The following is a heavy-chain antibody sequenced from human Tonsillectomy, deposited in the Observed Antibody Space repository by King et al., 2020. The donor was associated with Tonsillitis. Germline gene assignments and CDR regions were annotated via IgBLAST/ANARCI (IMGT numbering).Heavy chain of an antibody. J-gene: IGHJ4*02. CDR2: ISYGGTHK. CDR3: ARDSGRWLQSHFDY. V-gene: IGHV3-30-3*01. D-gene: IGHD5-24*01. Sequence: VQLVESGGGVVQPGRSLRLSCAASGFTFSSYAMNWVRQAPCKGLEGVAVISYGGTHKFYADSVKGRLTISRDNSKNTLFLQMNRLRVEDTAVYYCARDSGRWLQSHFDYWGQGTLVTVSS. CDR1: GFTFSSYA.